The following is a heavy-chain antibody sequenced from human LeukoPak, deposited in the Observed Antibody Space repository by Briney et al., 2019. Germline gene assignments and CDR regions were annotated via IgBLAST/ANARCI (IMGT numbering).Heavy chain of an antibody. Sequence: ASVKVSCKASGYTFTSYDINWVRQATGQGLEWMGWMNPNSGNTGYAQKFQGRVTITRNTSISTAYMELSSLRSEDTAVYYCARTRHTAVVVDYWGQGTLVTVSS. V-gene: IGHV1-8*03. CDR2: MNPNSGNT. CDR1: GYTFTSYD. D-gene: IGHD2-15*01. CDR3: ARTRHTAVVVDY. J-gene: IGHJ4*02.